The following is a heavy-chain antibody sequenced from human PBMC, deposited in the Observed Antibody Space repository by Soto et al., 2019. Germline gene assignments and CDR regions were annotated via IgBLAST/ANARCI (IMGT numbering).Heavy chain of an antibody. CDR3: ARDAPPPELRFLEWHNYDYNGMDV. D-gene: IGHD3-3*01. J-gene: IGHJ6*02. CDR2: ISCYNGKT. V-gene: IGHV1-18*01. CDR1: GYSFTAYG. Sequence: ASVKVSCKTSGYSFTAYGISWVRQAPGQGLEWMGWISCYNGKTKYAQKVQGRVTMTTDTSTSTAYMEVRSLRSDDTAIYYCARDAPPPELRFLEWHNYDYNGMDVWGQGTTVTVS.